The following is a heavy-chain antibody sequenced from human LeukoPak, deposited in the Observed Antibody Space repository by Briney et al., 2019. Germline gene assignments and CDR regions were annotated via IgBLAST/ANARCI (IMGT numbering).Heavy chain of an antibody. J-gene: IGHJ4*02. CDR3: ARLTYCSSTSCYGGELDY. CDR1: GYSISSGYY. D-gene: IGHD2-2*01. Sequence: SETLSLTCAVSGYSISSGYYWGWIRQPPGKWLEWIGSIYHSGSTYYNPSFKSRVNRSVDTSKTQFSLKLSSVTAADTAVYYCARLTYCSSTSCYGGELDYWGQGTLVTVSS. V-gene: IGHV4-38-2*01. CDR2: IYHSGST.